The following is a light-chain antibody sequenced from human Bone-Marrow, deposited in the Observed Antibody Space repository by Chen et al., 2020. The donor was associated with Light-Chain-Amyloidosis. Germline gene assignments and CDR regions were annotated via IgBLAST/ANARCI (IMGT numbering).Light chain of an antibody. V-gene: IGLV2-14*03. CDR1: SSDVGGYNY. CDR3: TSYTSSGTLYV. Sequence: QSALTQPASVSGPPGQSIAISCTGTSSDVGGYNYVSWYQQHPGKAPKLIIYNVSYRPSGVSNRFAGSKSDNTASLTISGLQAGDEADYYCTSYTSSGTLYVFGTGTKVTVL. CDR2: NVS. J-gene: IGLJ1*01.